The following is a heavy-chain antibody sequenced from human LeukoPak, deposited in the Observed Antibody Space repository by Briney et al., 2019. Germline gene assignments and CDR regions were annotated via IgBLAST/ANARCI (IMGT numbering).Heavy chain of an antibody. J-gene: IGHJ3*01. CDR1: GFTFSSYA. CDR2: ISGSGGST. D-gene: IGHD3-10*01. CDR3: AKGYYGPRNYHAFDV. Sequence: GGSLRLSCAASGFTFSSYAMTWVRQAPGKGLEWVSSISGSGGSTYYADSVKGRFTISRDNSKNTVYLQMNSLRAEDTAVYYCAKGYYGPRNYHAFDVWGQGTLVTVSS. V-gene: IGHV3-23*01.